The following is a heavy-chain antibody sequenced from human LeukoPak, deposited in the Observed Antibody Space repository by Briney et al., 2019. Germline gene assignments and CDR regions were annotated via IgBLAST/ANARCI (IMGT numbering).Heavy chain of an antibody. CDR2: ISSRGSYK. Sequence: GGSLRLSCAASGLTFGSDSMSWVRQAPGKGLEWVSSISSRGSYKYYADSVKGRFTISRDNAQNSLHLQMNSLRAEDTAVYYCARDPEGHYYGSEKPYYYGMDVWGQGTTVTVSS. V-gene: IGHV3-21*01. CDR3: ARDPEGHYYGSEKPYYYGMDV. CDR1: GLTFGSDS. D-gene: IGHD3-10*01. J-gene: IGHJ6*02.